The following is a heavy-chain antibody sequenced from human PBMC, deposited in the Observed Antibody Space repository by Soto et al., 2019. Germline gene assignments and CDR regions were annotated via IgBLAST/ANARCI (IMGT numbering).Heavy chain of an antibody. CDR3: ARGDRGGFDL. CDR1: GFSLRSYG. CDR2: VHSDGTTT. Sequence: GGSLRLSCAASGFSLRSYGMNWVRQAPGKGLEWVSRVHSDGTTTTYADSVKGRFTISRDNARNTVSLQMSSLRAEDTAIYYCARGDRGGFDLWGHGTVVTVSS. D-gene: IGHD3-10*01. V-gene: IGHV3-74*01. J-gene: IGHJ3*01.